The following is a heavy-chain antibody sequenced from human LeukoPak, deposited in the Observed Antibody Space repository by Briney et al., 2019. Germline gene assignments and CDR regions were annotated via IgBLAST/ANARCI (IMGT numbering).Heavy chain of an antibody. V-gene: IGHV3-15*01. J-gene: IGHJ4*02. D-gene: IGHD7-27*01. CDR1: GFTFSNAW. CDR2: IKSRSDGGTT. CDR3: TTGNWGSFPY. Sequence: GGSLRLSCAASGFTFSNAWMNWVRQAPGKGLEWVGRIKSRSDGGTTDYVAPVKGRFTISRDDSKHTLYLQVNSLKTEDTAVYYCTTGNWGSFPYWGQGTLVTVSS.